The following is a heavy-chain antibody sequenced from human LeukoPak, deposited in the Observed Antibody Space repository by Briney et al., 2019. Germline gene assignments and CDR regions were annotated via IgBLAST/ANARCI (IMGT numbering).Heavy chain of an antibody. J-gene: IGHJ6*03. D-gene: IGHD3-16*01. Sequence: SETLSLTCTVSGGSISSYYWSWIRQPPGKGLEWIGYIYYSGSTNYNPSLKSRVTISVDTSKNQFSLKLSSVTAADTAMYYCARVTGWAMDVWGKGTTVTVSS. CDR1: GGSISSYY. CDR3: ARVTGWAMDV. CDR2: IYYSGST. V-gene: IGHV4-59*01.